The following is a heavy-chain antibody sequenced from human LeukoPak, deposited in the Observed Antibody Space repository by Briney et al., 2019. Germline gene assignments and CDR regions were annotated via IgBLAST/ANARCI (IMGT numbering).Heavy chain of an antibody. V-gene: IGHV3-30*04. J-gene: IGHJ4*02. CDR3: ARGIHGYGSGSYYY. Sequence: GGSLRLSCAASGFTFSSYAMHRVRQAPGKGLEWVAVISYDGSNKYYADSVKGRFTISRDNSKNTLYLQMNSLRAEDTAVYYCARGIHGYGSGSYYYRGQGTLVTVSS. CDR2: ISYDGSNK. CDR1: GFTFSSYA. D-gene: IGHD3-10*01.